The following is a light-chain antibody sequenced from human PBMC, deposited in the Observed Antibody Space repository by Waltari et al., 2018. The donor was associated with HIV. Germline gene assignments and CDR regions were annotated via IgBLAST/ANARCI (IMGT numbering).Light chain of an antibody. Sequence: QSALSQAASVSGSPGQSITISCTGPHTTVGDFNRVAWFQQHPGNSPKLILYEVNRRPSGVSGRFSGSKSGNTASLTISGLQPGDEADYYCCSYAGNSTWVFGGGTKLTVL. CDR2: EVN. CDR1: HTTVGDFNR. V-gene: IGLV2-23*02. CDR3: CSYAGNSTWV. J-gene: IGLJ3*02.